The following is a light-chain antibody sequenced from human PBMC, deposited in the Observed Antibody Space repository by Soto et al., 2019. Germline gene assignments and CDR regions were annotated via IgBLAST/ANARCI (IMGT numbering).Light chain of an antibody. CDR3: SSYTTSSTLYV. CDR2: QVS. J-gene: IGLJ1*01. V-gene: IGLV2-14*01. Sequence: QSALTQPASVSASPGQSITISWTGTSSDVGNYNYVSWYQQHPGKAPQLMIFQVSNRASGVSNRFSASKSGDTASLTISGLQAEDEADYYCSSYTTSSTLYVFGTGTKVTVL. CDR1: SSDVGNYNY.